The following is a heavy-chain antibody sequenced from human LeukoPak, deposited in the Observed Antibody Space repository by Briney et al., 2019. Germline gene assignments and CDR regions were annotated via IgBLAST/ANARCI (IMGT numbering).Heavy chain of an antibody. J-gene: IGHJ3*02. V-gene: IGHV3-49*04. CDR3: SRFYSSGWASGAFDI. Sequence: GGSLRLSCTTSGFTFSDYAVSWVRQAPGKGLEWIGFIRNEANGGTTEYAASVKGRFTISRDDSKTIAHLQMSSLKTEDTAVYYCSRFYSSGWASGAFDIWGQGTMVTVSS. CDR2: IRNEANGGTT. D-gene: IGHD3-22*01. CDR1: GFTFSDYA.